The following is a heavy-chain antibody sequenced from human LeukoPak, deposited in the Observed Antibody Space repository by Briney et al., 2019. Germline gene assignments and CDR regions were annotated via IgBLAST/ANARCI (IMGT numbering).Heavy chain of an antibody. J-gene: IGHJ3*02. CDR1: GFTFSNYG. Sequence: GGSLRLSCAASGFTFSNYGMHWVRQAPGKGLEWVSVIYSGGSTFYADSVEGRFTISRDNSNNTLYLQMNSLRAEDTAMYYCAREYYDNSGGEDAFDIWGPGTMVTVSS. CDR3: AREYYDNSGGEDAFDI. CDR2: IYSGGST. V-gene: IGHV3-53*01. D-gene: IGHD3-22*01.